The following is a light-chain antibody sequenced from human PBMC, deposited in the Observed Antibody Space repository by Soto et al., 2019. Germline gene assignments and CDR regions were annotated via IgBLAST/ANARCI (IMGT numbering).Light chain of an antibody. J-gene: IGLJ2*01. CDR2: QDN. V-gene: IGLV3-1*01. CDR1: KLGDKY. CDR3: QAWDSSFVV. Sequence: SYELTQPPSVSVSPGQTASITCSGDKLGDKYTCWYQQKSGQSPVLVIYQDNQRPSGIPERFSGSNSGNAATLTISGTQAMDEADYYCQAWDSSFVVFGGGTKVTVL.